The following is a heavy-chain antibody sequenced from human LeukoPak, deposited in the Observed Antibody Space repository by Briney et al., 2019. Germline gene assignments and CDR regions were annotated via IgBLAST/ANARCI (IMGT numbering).Heavy chain of an antibody. CDR1: GGSISSSSYY. D-gene: IGHD3-16*01. J-gene: IGHJ4*02. V-gene: IGHV4-39*07. Sequence: SETLSLTCTVSGGSISSSSYYWGWIRQPPGKGLEWIGSIYYSGSTYYNPSLKSRVSISVDTSKNQFSLKPSSATAADTAVYYCARARGRGGEDYWGQGTLVAVSS. CDR3: ARARGRGGEDY. CDR2: IYYSGST.